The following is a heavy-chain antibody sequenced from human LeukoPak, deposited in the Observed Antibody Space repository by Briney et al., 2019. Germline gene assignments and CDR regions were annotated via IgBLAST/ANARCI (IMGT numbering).Heavy chain of an antibody. CDR2: ISGSGGNT. J-gene: IGHJ4*02. Sequence: GGSLRLSCAASGFTFSSYAMNWVRQAPGKGLEWVSAISGSGGNTYYADSVKGRFTISRDNSKNTLYLQMNSLRAEATAIYYCAKGVLPTGFDYCGQGTLVTVSS. CDR1: GFTFSSYA. D-gene: IGHD3-10*01. V-gene: IGHV3-23*01. CDR3: AKGVLPTGFDY.